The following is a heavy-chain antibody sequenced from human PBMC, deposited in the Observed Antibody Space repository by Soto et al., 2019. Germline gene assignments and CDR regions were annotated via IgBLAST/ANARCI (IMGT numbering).Heavy chain of an antibody. CDR1: GFTFSSYS. CDR3: ARDSPAMAFDY. D-gene: IGHD5-18*01. CDR2: ISSSSSYI. J-gene: IGHJ4*02. V-gene: IGHV3-21*01. Sequence: GGSLRLSCAASGFTFSSYSMNWVRQAPGKGLEWVSSISSSSSYIYYADSVKGRFTISRDNAKNSLYLQMNSLRAEDTAVYYCARDSPAMAFDYWGQGTLVTVSS.